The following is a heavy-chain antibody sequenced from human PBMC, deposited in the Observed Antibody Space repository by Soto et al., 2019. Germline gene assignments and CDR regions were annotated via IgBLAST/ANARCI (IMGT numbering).Heavy chain of an antibody. CDR1: GYTFTSYG. Sequence: ASVKFSCKASGYTFTSYGISGVRQAPGQGLEWMGWISAYNGNTNYAQKLQGRVTMTTDTSTSTAYMELRSLRSDDTAVYYCATEMATTPGAFDIWGQGTMVTVSS. J-gene: IGHJ3*02. V-gene: IGHV1-18*01. D-gene: IGHD5-12*01. CDR2: ISAYNGNT. CDR3: ATEMATTPGAFDI.